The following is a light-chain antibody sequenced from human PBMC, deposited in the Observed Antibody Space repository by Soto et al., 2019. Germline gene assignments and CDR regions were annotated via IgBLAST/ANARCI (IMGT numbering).Light chain of an antibody. V-gene: IGLV2-23*01. CDR1: TSDVGTYSL. Sequence: QSALTQPASVSGSPGQSITVSCIGTTSDVGTYSLVSWYQQHPGKAPKLIIYEGSKRPSGVSYRFSGSKSGNTASLTISGLQSEDEADYHCCSYAGSSTVIFGGGTKVTVL. J-gene: IGLJ2*01. CDR2: EGS. CDR3: CSYAGSSTVI.